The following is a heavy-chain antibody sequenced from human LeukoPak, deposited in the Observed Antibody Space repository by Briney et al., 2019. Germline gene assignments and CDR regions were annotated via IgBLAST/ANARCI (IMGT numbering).Heavy chain of an antibody. V-gene: IGHV3-30*18. D-gene: IGHD3-9*01. CDR3: AKDGRIRYFDWLLYYFDY. Sequence: GGSLRLSCAASGFTFSSYTMSWVRQAPGKGLEWVAVISYDGSNKYYADSVKGRFTISRDNSKNTLYLQMNSLRAEDTAVYYCAKDGRIRYFDWLLYYFDYWGQGTLVTVSS. J-gene: IGHJ4*02. CDR2: ISYDGSNK. CDR1: GFTFSSYT.